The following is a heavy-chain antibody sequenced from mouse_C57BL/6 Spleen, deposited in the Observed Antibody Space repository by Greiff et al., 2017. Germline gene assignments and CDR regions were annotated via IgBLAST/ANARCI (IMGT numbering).Heavy chain of an antibody. J-gene: IGHJ4*01. V-gene: IGHV1-52*01. CDR3: AREVLLGDYYAMDY. Sequence: QVQLQQPGAELVRPGSSVKLSCKASGYTFTSYWMHWVKQRPIQGLEWIGNIDPSDSETHYNQKFKDKATLTVDKSSSTADMQLSSLTSEDSAVYYWAREVLLGDYYAMDYWGQGTSVTVSS. CDR2: IDPSDSET. CDR1: GYTFTSYW.